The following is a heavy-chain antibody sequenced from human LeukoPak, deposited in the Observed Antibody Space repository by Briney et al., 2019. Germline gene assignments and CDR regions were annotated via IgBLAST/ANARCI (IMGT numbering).Heavy chain of an antibody. V-gene: IGHV3-7*02. Sequence: GGSLRLSCAASGFTFSNYWMSWVRQAPGKGLEWVANIKQDGSEKYYVDSVKGRLTISRDNAKNSLYLQMNSLRAEDTAVYYCARPYDSNRDHSGYGYWGRGTLVTVSS. CDR2: IKQDGSEK. CDR3: ARPYDSNRDHSGYGY. CDR1: GFTFSNYW. D-gene: IGHD5-12*01. J-gene: IGHJ4*02.